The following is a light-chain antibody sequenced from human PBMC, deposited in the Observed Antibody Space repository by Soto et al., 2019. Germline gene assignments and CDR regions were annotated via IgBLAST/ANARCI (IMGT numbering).Light chain of an antibody. V-gene: IGLV2-14*03. Sequence: QSALTQPASVSDSPGQSITISCTGTSSDVGGSNFVSWYQQHPGKRPKLIIYDVANRPSGVSNRFSGSKSGSTASLIISRLQTEDEADYYCVSYTSITAYVFGTGTKVTVL. CDR1: SSDVGGSNF. CDR3: VSYTSITAYV. CDR2: DVA. J-gene: IGLJ1*01.